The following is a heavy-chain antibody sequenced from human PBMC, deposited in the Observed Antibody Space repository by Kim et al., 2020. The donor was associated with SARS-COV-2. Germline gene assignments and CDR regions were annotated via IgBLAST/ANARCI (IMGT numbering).Heavy chain of an antibody. V-gene: IGHV3-30*04. CDR3: ATGLYPTGSVAPGY. D-gene: IGHD1-1*01. CDR1: GFTFSTHA. Sequence: GGSLRLSCAASGFTFSTHAMHWVRQAPGNGLEWVSVTTNDGSNKYYTDSVKGRFTISRDNSKNTLYLQMNNLRLEDTAVYYCATGLYPTGSVAPGYWGQGTLVTVSS. J-gene: IGHJ4*02. CDR2: TTNDGSNK.